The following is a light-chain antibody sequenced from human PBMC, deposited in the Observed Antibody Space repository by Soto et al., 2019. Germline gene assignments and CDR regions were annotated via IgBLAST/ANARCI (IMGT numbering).Light chain of an antibody. CDR1: ESVSNN. CDR3: QQCGSSPWT. J-gene: IGKJ1*01. CDR2: GAS. Sequence: EIFLTQSPGTLSLSPGEGTTLSCRASESVSNNLAWYQQKPGQPPRLLIFGASTRATGIPARFSGSGSGTDFTLTISRLEPEDFAVYYCQQCGSSPWTFGQGTKVDIK. V-gene: IGKV3-20*01.